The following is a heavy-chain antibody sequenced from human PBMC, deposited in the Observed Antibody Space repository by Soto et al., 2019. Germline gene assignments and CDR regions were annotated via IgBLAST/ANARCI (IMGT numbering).Heavy chain of an antibody. CDR2: FDPDEAET. Sequence: QVQLVQSGAEVKKPGASVKVSCKVSGYTLNEVAMHWVRQAPGKGLEWLGGFDPDEAETIYAQHFQGRVTMTEDTSTDTVYMELGSLRAEDTALCFCTAYHCDYNVDHWGQGTLVTVSS. D-gene: IGHD4-17*01. CDR1: GYTLNEVA. J-gene: IGHJ5*02. CDR3: TAYHCDYNVDH. V-gene: IGHV1-24*01.